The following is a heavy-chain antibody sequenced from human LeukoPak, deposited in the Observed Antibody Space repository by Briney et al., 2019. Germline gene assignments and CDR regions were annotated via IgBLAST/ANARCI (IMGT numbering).Heavy chain of an antibody. D-gene: IGHD1-26*01. Sequence: ASVKVSCKASGYTFTGYYMHWVRQAPGQGLEWMGWNNPNSGGTNYAQKFQGRVTMTRDTSISTAYMELSRLRSDDTAVYYCARGRGYWDAFDIWGQGTMVTVSS. CDR1: GYTFTGYY. CDR3: ARGRGYWDAFDI. V-gene: IGHV1-2*02. J-gene: IGHJ3*02. CDR2: NNPNSGGT.